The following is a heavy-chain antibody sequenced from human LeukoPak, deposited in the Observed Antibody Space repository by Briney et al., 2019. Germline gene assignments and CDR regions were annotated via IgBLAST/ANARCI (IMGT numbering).Heavy chain of an antibody. CDR3: ARVRDNDAFDI. D-gene: IGHD2-21*02. J-gene: IGHJ3*02. CDR2: ISAYNGNT. Sequence: ASVKVSCKASGGTFSSYAISWVRQAPGQGLEWMGWISAYNGNTNYAQKLQGGVTMTTDTSTSTAYMELRSLRSDDTAVYYCARVRDNDAFDIWGQGTMVTVSS. CDR1: GGTFSSYA. V-gene: IGHV1-18*01.